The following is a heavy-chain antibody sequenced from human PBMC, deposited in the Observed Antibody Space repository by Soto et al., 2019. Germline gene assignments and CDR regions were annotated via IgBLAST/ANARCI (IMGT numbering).Heavy chain of an antibody. CDR2: IIPIFGTA. J-gene: IGHJ6*02. V-gene: IGHV1-69*01. D-gene: IGHD2-2*01. Sequence: QVQLVQSGAEVKKPGSSVKVSCKASGGTFSSYAISWVRQAPGQGLEWMGGIIPIFGTANYAQKFQGRVTITADESTSTAYMELSSLRSEDTAVYYCARGSSTCSSTSCYPAPDRYYYYYGMDVWGQGTTVTVSS. CDR3: ARGSSTCSSTSCYPAPDRYYYYYGMDV. CDR1: GGTFSSYA.